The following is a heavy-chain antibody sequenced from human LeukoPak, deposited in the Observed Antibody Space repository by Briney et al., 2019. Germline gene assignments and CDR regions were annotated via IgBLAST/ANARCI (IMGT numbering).Heavy chain of an antibody. J-gene: IGHJ4*02. CDR3: ARGEHEYYFDY. Sequence: SETLSLTCTVSGGSISGYYWSWIRQPPGKGLEWIGYIYYSGSTNYNPSLKSRVTISVDTSKNQFSLKLSSVTAADTAVYYCARGEHEYYFDYWGQGTLVTVSS. V-gene: IGHV4-59*01. CDR2: IYYSGST. CDR1: GGSISGYY. D-gene: IGHD1/OR15-1a*01.